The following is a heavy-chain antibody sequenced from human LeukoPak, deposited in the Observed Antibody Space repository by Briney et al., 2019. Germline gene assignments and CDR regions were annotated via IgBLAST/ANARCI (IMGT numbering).Heavy chain of an antibody. D-gene: IGHD6-13*01. CDR2: ISYDGSNK. CDR1: GFTFSSYA. Sequence: GRSLRLSCAAYGFTFSSYAMHWVRQAPGKGLEWVAVISYDGSNKYYADSVKGRFTISRDNSKNTLYLQMNSLRAEDTAVYYCARVIAAARFYGMDVWGQGTTVTVSS. V-gene: IGHV3-30*04. CDR3: ARVIAAARFYGMDV. J-gene: IGHJ6*02.